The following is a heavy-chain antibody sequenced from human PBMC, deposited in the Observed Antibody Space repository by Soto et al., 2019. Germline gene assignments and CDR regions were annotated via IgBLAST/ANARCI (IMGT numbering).Heavy chain of an antibody. D-gene: IGHD1-7*01. CDR1: GGSFSGYY. Sequence: SETLSLTCAVYGGSFSGYYWSWIRQPPGKGLEWIGEINHSGSTNYNPSLKSRVTISVDTSKNQFSLKLSSVTAADTAVYYCARGGQLELRGFDYWGQGTLVTVSS. J-gene: IGHJ4*02. CDR2: INHSGST. V-gene: IGHV4-34*01. CDR3: ARGGQLELRGFDY.